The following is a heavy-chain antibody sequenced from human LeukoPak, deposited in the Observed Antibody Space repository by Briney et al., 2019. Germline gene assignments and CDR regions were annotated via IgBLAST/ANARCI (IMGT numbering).Heavy chain of an antibody. V-gene: IGHV3-66*01. J-gene: IGHJ4*02. Sequence: GSLRLSCAASGFTFSSYAMSWVRQAPGKGLVWVSVIYSGGSAYYADSVKGRFTISRDNSKNTLYLQMNSLRAEDTAVYYCARDGLYYYDSSGYYYGYWGQGTLVTVSS. CDR2: IYSGGSA. CDR3: ARDGLYYYDSSGYYYGY. D-gene: IGHD3-22*01. CDR1: GFTFSSYA.